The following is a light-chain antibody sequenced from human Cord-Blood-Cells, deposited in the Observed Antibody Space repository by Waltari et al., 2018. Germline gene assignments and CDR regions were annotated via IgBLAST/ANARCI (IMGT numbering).Light chain of an antibody. V-gene: IGLV2-14*03. Sequence: QSALTQPASVSGSPGQSITISCPGTSSDVCGYNYVSWYQQHPGKAPKLMIYDVRNRPSGVSNRFSGSKSGNTASLTISGLQTEDEADYYCSSYTSSSTWVFGGGTKLTVL. CDR2: DVR. CDR3: SSYTSSSTWV. J-gene: IGLJ3*02. CDR1: SSDVCGYNY.